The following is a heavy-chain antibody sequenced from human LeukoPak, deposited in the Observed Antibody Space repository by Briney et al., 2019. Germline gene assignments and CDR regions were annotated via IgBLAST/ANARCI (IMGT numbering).Heavy chain of an antibody. J-gene: IGHJ4*02. D-gene: IGHD3-3*01. CDR3: AKGLRFLESWDY. CDR1: GFTFGTYW. Sequence: GGSLRLSCAASGFTFGTYWMTWVRQAPGKGLEWVSAISGSGGSTYYADSVKGRFTISRDNSKNTLYLQMNSLRAEDTAVYYCAKGLRFLESWDYWGQGTLVTVSS. V-gene: IGHV3-23*01. CDR2: ISGSGGST.